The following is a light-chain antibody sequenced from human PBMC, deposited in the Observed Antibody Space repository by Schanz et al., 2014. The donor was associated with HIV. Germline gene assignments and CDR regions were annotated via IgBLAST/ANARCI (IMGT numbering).Light chain of an antibody. CDR2: AAS. CDR3: QQSYSTPYT. CDR1: QNTSSY. J-gene: IGKJ2*01. Sequence: DIQMTQSPSSLSASVGDRVTITCRASQNTSSYLNWYQQKPGKAPKVLIFAASSLQSGGPSRFSGSGSGTDFTLTISSLQPEDIATYYCQQSYSTPYTFGQGTKLEI. V-gene: IGKV1-39*01.